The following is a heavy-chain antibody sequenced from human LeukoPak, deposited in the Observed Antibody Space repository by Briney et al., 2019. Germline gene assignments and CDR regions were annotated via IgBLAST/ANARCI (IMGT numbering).Heavy chain of an antibody. D-gene: IGHD4-17*01. CDR2: INESGST. V-gene: IGHV4-34*01. J-gene: IGHJ4*02. Sequence: SSETQSLTCAVYGGSFSGYYWSWIRQPPGKGLEWIGEINESGSTNYNPSLKSRVTISVDTSKNQLSLKLSSVTAADTAVYYCAREDYGDYYRLFDYWGQGTLVIVSS. CDR3: AREDYGDYYRLFDY. CDR1: GGSFSGYY.